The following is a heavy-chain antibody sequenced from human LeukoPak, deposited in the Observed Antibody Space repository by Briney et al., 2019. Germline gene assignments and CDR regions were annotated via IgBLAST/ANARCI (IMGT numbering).Heavy chain of an antibody. J-gene: IGHJ3*02. V-gene: IGHV1-8*01. Sequence: ASVKVSCKASGYTFTSYDINWVRQATGQGLEWMGWMNPNSGNTGYAQKFQGRVTMTRDTSTSTVYMELSSLRSEDTAVYYCARDFPRKYQPFDIWGQGTMVTVSS. CDR1: GYTFTSYD. D-gene: IGHD2-2*01. CDR2: MNPNSGNT. CDR3: ARDFPRKYQPFDI.